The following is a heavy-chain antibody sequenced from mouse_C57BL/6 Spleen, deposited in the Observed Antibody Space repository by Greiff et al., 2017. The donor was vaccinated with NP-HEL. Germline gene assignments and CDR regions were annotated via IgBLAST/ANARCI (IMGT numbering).Heavy chain of an antibody. V-gene: IGHV2-3*01. J-gene: IGHJ4*01. Sequence: QVTLKESGPGLVAPSQSLSITCTVSGFSLTSYGVSWVRQPPGKGLEWLGVIWGDGSTNYHSARISRRSISKDNAKSQVFLKLNSLQTDDTATYYGAKSGLLYYAMDYWGQGTSVTASS. CDR1: GFSLTSYG. CDR2: IWGDGST. D-gene: IGHD2-3*01. CDR3: AKSGLLYYAMDY.